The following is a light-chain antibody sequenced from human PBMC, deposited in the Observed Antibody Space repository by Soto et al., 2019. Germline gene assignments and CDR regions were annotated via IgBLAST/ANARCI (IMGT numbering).Light chain of an antibody. Sequence: DIQMTQSPSSLSASVGDRVTITCQASQNINNYLNWYQQKPGRDPKLLIYKASSLESGVPSRFSGSGSGTEFTLTISNLQPEDCATYYCKQYENYWTFGNGNKVDIK. CDR2: KAS. CDR1: QNINNY. J-gene: IGKJ1*01. V-gene: IGKV1-5*03. CDR3: KQYENYWT.